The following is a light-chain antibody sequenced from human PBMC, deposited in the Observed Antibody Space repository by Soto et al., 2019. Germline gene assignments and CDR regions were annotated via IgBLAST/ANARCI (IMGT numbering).Light chain of an antibody. CDR2: DAS. CDR1: QGINIW. V-gene: IGKV1-5*01. CDR3: QQYNSWLYT. Sequence: DIQMTQSPSTLSASVGDRVTITCRASQGINIWLAWYQQKPGKAPKLLIYDASSLESGVPSRFSGSGSGTESTLTISSLQPDDFATYYCQQYNSWLYTFGQGTKLEIK. J-gene: IGKJ2*01.